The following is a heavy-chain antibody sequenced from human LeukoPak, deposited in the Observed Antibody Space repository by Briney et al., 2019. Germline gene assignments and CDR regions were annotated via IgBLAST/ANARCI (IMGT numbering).Heavy chain of an antibody. Sequence: GGSLLLSCAASGFTFVDNAMHWVRQAPGKGLEWVSLISGDGGTIYYADSVKGRFTISRDNSKNSLYLQMNSLRTEDTALYYCAKDQFGSGSYSLGGMDVWGQGTTVTVSS. CDR1: GFTFVDNA. D-gene: IGHD3-10*01. J-gene: IGHJ6*02. CDR2: ISGDGGTI. V-gene: IGHV3-43*02. CDR3: AKDQFGSGSYSLGGMDV.